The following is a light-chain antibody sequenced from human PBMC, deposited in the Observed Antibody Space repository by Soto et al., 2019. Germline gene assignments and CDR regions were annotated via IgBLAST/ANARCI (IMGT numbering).Light chain of an antibody. V-gene: IGLV2-14*01. CDR3: CSYTRSSTLD. CDR2: EVT. J-gene: IGLJ1*01. CDR1: SSDVGDSNY. Sequence: QSVLTQPASVSGSPGQSITISCTGTSSDVGDSNYVSWYQHHPGKAPKLLIYEVTYRPSGVSGRFSGSKSGNRASLTISGLQAEDEADYYCCSYTRSSTLDFGTGTKLTVL.